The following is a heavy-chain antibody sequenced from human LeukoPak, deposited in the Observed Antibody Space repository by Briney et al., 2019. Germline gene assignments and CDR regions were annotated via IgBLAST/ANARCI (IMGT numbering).Heavy chain of an antibody. CDR2: INQAGTGK. Sequence: RGSLRLSCSASGFTFTDYWMSWVRHAPRGGLEWVANINQAGTGKYYLDSLKGRFSISRDNTRNSLFLQMHSLRADDTAVYYCARDRRSSAGSDFWGQGTRVTVSS. CDR1: GFTFTDYW. D-gene: IGHD6-25*01. CDR3: ARDRRSSAGSDF. V-gene: IGHV3-7*01. J-gene: IGHJ4*02.